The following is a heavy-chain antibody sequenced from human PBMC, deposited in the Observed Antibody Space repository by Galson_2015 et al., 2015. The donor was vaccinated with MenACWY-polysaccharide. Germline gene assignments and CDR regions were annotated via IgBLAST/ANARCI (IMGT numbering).Heavy chain of an antibody. V-gene: IGHV3-23*01. Sequence: SLRLSCAASGFTYKDYVMSWVRQAPGKGLAWVSAISGRTDKTFYADSVRGRFTISRANSKNTLYVQMKNLRPEDTATYYCAKGEGLNLLEDIYDWGQGALVAVSS. CDR2: ISGRTDKT. CDR1: GFTYKDYV. D-gene: IGHD3-3*01. CDR3: AKGEGLNLLEDIYD. J-gene: IGHJ4*02.